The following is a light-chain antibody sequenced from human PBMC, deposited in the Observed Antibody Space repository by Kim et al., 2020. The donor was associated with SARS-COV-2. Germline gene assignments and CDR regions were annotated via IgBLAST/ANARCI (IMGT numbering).Light chain of an antibody. CDR1: ICYSNYK. V-gene: IGLV9-49*01. CDR3: GADHGSGSNFVWV. Sequence: QLVLTQPPSASASLGASVTLTCTLSICYSNYKVDWYQQRPGKGPRFVMRVGTGGIVGSKGDGIPDRFSVLGSGLNRYLTIKNIQEEDESDYHCGADHGSGSNFVWVFGGGTKLTVL. J-gene: IGLJ3*02. CDR2: VGTGGIVG.